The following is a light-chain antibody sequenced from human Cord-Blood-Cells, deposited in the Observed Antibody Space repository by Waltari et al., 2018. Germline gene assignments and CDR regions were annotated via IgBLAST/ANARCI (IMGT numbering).Light chain of an antibody. CDR3: QQSYSTLWT. V-gene: IGKV1-39*01. CDR1: QSISSY. CDR2: AAS. Sequence: DIQMTQSPSSLSASVGDRVTITCRASQSISSYLNLYQQKPGKAPKLLIYAASSLQSGVPSRFSGNGSGTDFTLTISRLQPEDFATYYCQQSYSTLWTFGQGTKVEIK. J-gene: IGKJ1*01.